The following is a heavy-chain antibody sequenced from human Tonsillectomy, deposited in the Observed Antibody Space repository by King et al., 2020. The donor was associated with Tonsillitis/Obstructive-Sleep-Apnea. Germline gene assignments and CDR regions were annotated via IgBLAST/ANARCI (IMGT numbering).Heavy chain of an antibody. Sequence: VQLVESGGGVVRPGGSLRLSCAASGFTFDDYGMSWVRQAPGKGLEWVSGINWNGGSTGYADSVKGRFTISRDNAKNSLYLQMNSLRAEDTALYHCARGNRASIAAAGTWASFDYWGQGTLVTVSS. J-gene: IGHJ4*02. CDR2: INWNGGST. CDR1: GFTFDDYG. D-gene: IGHD6-13*01. V-gene: IGHV3-20*01. CDR3: ARGNRASIAAAGTWASFDY.